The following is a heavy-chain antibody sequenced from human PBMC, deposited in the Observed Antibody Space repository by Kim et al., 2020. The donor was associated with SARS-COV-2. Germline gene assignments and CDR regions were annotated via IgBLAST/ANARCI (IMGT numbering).Heavy chain of an antibody. CDR3: ARVTDLPGPPGNTAWGNLYYYGSGTYYGMDV. Sequence: ASVKVSCKASGYTFTGYYMHWVRQAPGQGLEWMGRINPNSGGTNYAQKFQGRVTMTRDTSISTAYMELSRLRSDDTAVYYCARVTDLPGPPGNTAWGNLYYYGSGTYYGMDVWGQGTTVTVSS. CDR1: GYTFTGYY. CDR2: INPNSGGT. J-gene: IGHJ6*02. D-gene: IGHD3-10*01. V-gene: IGHV1-2*06.